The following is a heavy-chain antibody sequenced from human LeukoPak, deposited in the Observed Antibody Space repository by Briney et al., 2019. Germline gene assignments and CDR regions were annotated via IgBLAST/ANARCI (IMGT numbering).Heavy chain of an antibody. CDR1: GGSVSSGSYY. J-gene: IGHJ3*02. D-gene: IGHD5-12*01. V-gene: IGHV4-61*01. CDR3: ASGMNSGYDWGELVDAFDI. Sequence: SETLSLTCTVSGGSVSSGSYYWSWIRQPPGKGLDWIGYIYYSGSTNYNPSLKSRVTISVDTSKNQFSLKLSSVTAADTAVYYCASGMNSGYDWGELVDAFDIWGQGTMVTVSS. CDR2: IYYSGST.